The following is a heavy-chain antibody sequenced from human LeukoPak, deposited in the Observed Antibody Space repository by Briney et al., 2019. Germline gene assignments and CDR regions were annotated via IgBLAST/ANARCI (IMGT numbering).Heavy chain of an antibody. D-gene: IGHD6-19*01. CDR2: INPGGSSI. CDR3: ARGLGNSWYFDY. Sequence: GGSLRLSCAASGFTFSSYWMHWVRQVPGKGLVWVARINPGGSSITYADSVKGRFTISRDNSKNTLYLQMNSLRAEDTAVYYCARGLGNSWYFDYWGQGTLLTVSS. V-gene: IGHV3-74*01. CDR1: GFTFSSYW. J-gene: IGHJ4*02.